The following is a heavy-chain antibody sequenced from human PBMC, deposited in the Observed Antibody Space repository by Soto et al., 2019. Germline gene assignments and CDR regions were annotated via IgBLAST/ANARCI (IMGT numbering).Heavy chain of an antibody. CDR1: GYTFTTYE. CDR2: INPKSGNT. CDR3: ARRIKRGWNSLEGYYFDY. J-gene: IGHJ4*02. V-gene: IGHV1-8*01. D-gene: IGHD1-7*01. Sequence: QVHLEQSGAEVKKPGASVKVPCKASGYTFTTYEINWVRQAPGQGLEWMAWINPKSGNTGYAQKFQGRGTRTSKTPISTAYMELSGLRSEDTAVYYCARRIKRGWNSLEGYYFDYWGQGTLVTVSS.